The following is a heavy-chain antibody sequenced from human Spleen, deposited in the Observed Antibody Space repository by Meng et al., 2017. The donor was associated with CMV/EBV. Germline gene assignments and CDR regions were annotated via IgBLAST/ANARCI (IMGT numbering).Heavy chain of an antibody. CDR2: IYTSGST. CDR1: GGSISSYY. Sequence: GPLQEAGPGLVKPSEALSLTCTVSGGSISSYYWSWIRQPAGKGLEWIGRIYTSGSTNYNPSLKSRVTMSVDTSKNQFSLKLSSVTAADTAVYYCAREGGYCSGGSCYSWFDPWGQGTLVTVSS. V-gene: IGHV4-4*07. CDR3: AREGGYCSGGSCYSWFDP. J-gene: IGHJ5*02. D-gene: IGHD2-15*01.